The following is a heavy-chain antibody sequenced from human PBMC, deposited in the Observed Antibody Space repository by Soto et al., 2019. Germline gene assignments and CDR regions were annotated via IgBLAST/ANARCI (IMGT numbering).Heavy chain of an antibody. CDR1: GFTFSSYS. J-gene: IGHJ5*02. CDR3: ARGVLYYYDSSGYPHWFDP. Sequence: EVQLVESGGGLVKPGGSLRLSCAASGFTFSSYSMNWVRQAPGKGLEWVSSISSSGSIIYYADSVKGRFTISRDNAKNSLYLQMNSLRAEDTAVYYCARGVLYYYDSSGYPHWFDPWGQGTLVIVSS. D-gene: IGHD3-22*01. CDR2: ISSSGSII. V-gene: IGHV3-21*01.